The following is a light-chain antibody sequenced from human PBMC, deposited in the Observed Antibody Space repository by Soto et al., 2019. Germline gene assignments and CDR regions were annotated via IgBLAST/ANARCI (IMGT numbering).Light chain of an antibody. Sequence: EIVMTQSPATLSVSPGERATLSCRASQSVSDNLAWYQQKPGQAPRLLIYDASNRATGIPARFSGSGSGTDFTLTISSLEPEDFAVYYCQQRSNWPITFGQGTRLEIK. J-gene: IGKJ5*01. CDR2: DAS. V-gene: IGKV3-11*01. CDR1: QSVSDN. CDR3: QQRSNWPIT.